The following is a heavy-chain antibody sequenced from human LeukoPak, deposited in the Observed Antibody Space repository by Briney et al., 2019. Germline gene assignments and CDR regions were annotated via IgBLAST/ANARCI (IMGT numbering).Heavy chain of an antibody. D-gene: IGHD7-27*01. CDR3: ARARRIWGYFDY. Sequence: GGSLRLSCAASGFTFSSYGMHWVRQAPGKGLEWVAFIRYDGSNKYYADSVKGRFTISRDNSKNTLYLQMNSLRAEDTAVYYCARARRIWGYFDYWGQGTLVTVSS. CDR2: IRYDGSNK. V-gene: IGHV3-30*02. J-gene: IGHJ4*02. CDR1: GFTFSSYG.